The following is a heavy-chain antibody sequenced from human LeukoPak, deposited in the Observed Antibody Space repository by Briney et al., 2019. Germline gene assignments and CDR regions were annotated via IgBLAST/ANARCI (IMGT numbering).Heavy chain of an antibody. V-gene: IGHV3-66*01. CDR2: IYSGGSI. CDR1: GVSVSNYY. J-gene: IGHJ6*02. D-gene: IGHD3-10*01. CDR3: AREPPMGRYYYGMDV. Sequence: GGSLRLSCAASGVSVSNYYMHWVRQAPGKGLEWGSVIYSGGSIYYADSVKGRFIISRDNSKNTLDLQLNSLRAEDTAVYYCAREPPMGRYYYGMDVWGQGTTVTVSS.